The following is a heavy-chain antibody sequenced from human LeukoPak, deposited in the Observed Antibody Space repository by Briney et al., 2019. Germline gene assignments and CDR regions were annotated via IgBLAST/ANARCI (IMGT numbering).Heavy chain of an antibody. V-gene: IGHV3-23*01. D-gene: IGHD6-13*01. CDR3: AKSPGRSSSWYYISWYFDL. CDR2: ISGSGGST. J-gene: IGHJ2*01. CDR1: GFTFSSYA. Sequence: GGSLRLSCAASGFTFSSYAMSWVRQAPGKGLEWVSAISGSGGSTYYADSVKGRFTISRDNSKNTLYPQMNSLRAEDTAVYYCAKSPGRSSSWYYISWYFDLWGRGTLVTVSS.